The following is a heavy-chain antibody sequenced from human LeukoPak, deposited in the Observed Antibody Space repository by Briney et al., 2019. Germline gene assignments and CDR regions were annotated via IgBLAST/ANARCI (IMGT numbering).Heavy chain of an antibody. Sequence: PPETLSLTCTVSGGSISSRSYYWGWIRQPPGKGLEWIGSVYYSGSTYYNPSLKSRVTISVDTSKNQLSLKLSSVTAADTAVYYCARYSGSPLVYFDYWGQGSLVTVSS. D-gene: IGHD1-26*01. CDR1: GGSISSRSYY. J-gene: IGHJ4*02. V-gene: IGHV4-39*01. CDR2: VYYSGST. CDR3: ARYSGSPLVYFDY.